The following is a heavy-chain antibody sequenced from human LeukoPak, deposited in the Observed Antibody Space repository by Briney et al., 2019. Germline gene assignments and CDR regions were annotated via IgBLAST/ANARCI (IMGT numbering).Heavy chain of an antibody. CDR2: IKQDGSEK. V-gene: IGHV3-7*04. J-gene: IGHJ4*02. CDR1: GFTFSSYW. CDR3: ARDRFDGYTLFDY. Sequence: PGGSLRLSCAASGFTFSSYWMGWVRQAPGKGLEWVANIKQDGSEKYYVDSVKGRFTISRDNAKNSLYLQMNSLGAEDTAVYYCARDRFDGYTLFDYWGQGTLVTVSS. D-gene: IGHD5-24*01.